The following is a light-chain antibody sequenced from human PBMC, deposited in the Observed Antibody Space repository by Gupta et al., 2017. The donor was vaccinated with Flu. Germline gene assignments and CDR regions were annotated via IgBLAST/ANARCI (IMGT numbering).Light chain of an antibody. V-gene: IGKV3-20*01. CDR1: QSVTSNY. CDR2: GAS. J-gene: IGKJ4*01. Sequence: EIVLTQSPGTLSLSPGERATLSCRASQSVTSNYLAWYQQKAGQAPRLLIYGASSRATGIPDRFSGSGSGTDFTRTISRLEPEDFAVYYCQQYGSQPLTFGGGTKVEIK. CDR3: QQYGSQPLT.